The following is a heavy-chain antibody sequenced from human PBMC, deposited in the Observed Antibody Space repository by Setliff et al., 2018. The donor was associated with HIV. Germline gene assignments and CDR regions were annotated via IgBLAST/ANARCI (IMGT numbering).Heavy chain of an antibody. D-gene: IGHD6-19*01. V-gene: IGHV4-38-2*02. Sequence: SETLSLTCTVSGYSISSGYYWGWIRQPPGKGLEWIGSIYHSGSTYYNPSLKSRVTMSIDTSKNQVSLKLNSMTAADTAVYFCVRGPQWMVQKGRVYYFDYWGQGTLVTVSS. CDR3: VRGPQWMVQKGRVYYFDY. CDR1: GYSISSGYY. J-gene: IGHJ4*02. CDR2: IYHSGST.